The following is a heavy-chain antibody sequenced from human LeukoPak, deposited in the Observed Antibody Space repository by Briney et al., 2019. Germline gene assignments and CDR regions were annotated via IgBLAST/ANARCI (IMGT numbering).Heavy chain of an antibody. CDR1: GGSISSYY. V-gene: IGHV4-59*01. Sequence: SETLSLTCTVSGGSISSYYLSWIRQPPGKGLEWIGYMYYSGRTNYNPSLKSRVTISVDTSKNQFSLKLSSVTAADTAVYYCARTFSESYYYYGLDVWGQGTTVTVSS. CDR3: ARTFSESYYYYGLDV. CDR2: MYYSGRT. D-gene: IGHD1-26*01. J-gene: IGHJ6*02.